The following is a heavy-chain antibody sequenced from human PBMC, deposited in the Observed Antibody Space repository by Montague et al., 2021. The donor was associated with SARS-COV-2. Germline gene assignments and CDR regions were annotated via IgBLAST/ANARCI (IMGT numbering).Heavy chain of an antibody. CDR1: TFTVNNNY. CDR2: IYAGGST. Sequence: SLRLSCAASTFTVNNNYMSWVRQAPGKGLEWVSVIYAGGSTYYAYSVRGRLTISRGISKNTLFLQMNSLRAEDTALYYCARVRNSWAYYFDYWGQGTLVTVSS. CDR3: ARVRNSWAYYFDY. D-gene: IGHD6-13*01. J-gene: IGHJ4*02. V-gene: IGHV3-66*01.